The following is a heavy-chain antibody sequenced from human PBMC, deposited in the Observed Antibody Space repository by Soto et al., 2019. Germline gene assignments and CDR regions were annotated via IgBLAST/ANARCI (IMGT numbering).Heavy chain of an antibody. V-gene: IGHV3-73*02. CDR1: GFTFSVSA. CDR3: ARLAEWEYYDGMDV. CDR2: IRSKADNYAT. D-gene: IGHD1-26*01. J-gene: IGHJ6*02. Sequence: EVQLVESGGGLVQPGGALKLSCAVSGFTFSVSAIHWVRQASGKGLEWVGRIRSKADNYATAYGASLKGRFSISRDDSKNTAYLQMSSLNTEDTAVYYCARLAEWEYYDGMDVWGQGTTVTVSS.